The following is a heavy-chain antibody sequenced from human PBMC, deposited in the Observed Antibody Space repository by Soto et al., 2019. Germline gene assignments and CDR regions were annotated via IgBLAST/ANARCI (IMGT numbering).Heavy chain of an antibody. J-gene: IGHJ4*02. CDR2: INHSGST. D-gene: IGHD5-12*01. V-gene: IGHV4-34*01. CDR1: GGSFSGYY. CDR3: ARVRGYSGRFDY. Sequence: SETLSLTCAVYGGSFSGYYWSWIRQPPGKGLEWIGEINHSGSTNYNPSLKSRVTISVDTSKNQFSLKLSSVTAADTAVYYCARVRGYSGRFDYWGQGTLVTVSS.